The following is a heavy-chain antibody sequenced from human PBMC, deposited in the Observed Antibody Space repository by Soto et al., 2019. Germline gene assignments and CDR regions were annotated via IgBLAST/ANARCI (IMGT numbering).Heavy chain of an antibody. CDR1: GGSISSSTYY. CDR2: IYYSVST. D-gene: IGHD3-22*01. J-gene: IGHJ5*02. V-gene: IGHV4-39*01. CDR3: ARTYYYDSSRRLNWLDP. Sequence: QLQLQESGPGLVKPSETLSLTCTVSGGSISSSTYYWGWIRQPPGKGLEWLGNIYYSVSTYYNPSLKSRVSIAANTSKRQVSLKLSHVTAADTAVYYCARTYYYDSSRRLNWLDPWGQGTLVTVSS.